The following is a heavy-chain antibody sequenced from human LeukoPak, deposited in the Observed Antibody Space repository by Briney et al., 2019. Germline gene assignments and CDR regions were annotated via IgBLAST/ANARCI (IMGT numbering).Heavy chain of an antibody. V-gene: IGHV4-39*07. CDR2: IYFSGST. D-gene: IGHD3-22*01. CDR1: GGSIDTSDY. CDR3: ARDRGYYDSSGYPIDYYYYYMDV. J-gene: IGHJ6*03. Sequence: SETLSLTCTISGGSIDTSDYWGWIRQPPGKGLEWVGSIYFSGSTYYNPSLKSRVTISVDTSKNQFSLKLSSVTAADTAVYYCARDRGYYDSSGYPIDYYYYYMDVWGKGTTVTISS.